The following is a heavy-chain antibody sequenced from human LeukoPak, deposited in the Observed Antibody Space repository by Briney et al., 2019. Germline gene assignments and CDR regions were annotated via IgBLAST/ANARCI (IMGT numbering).Heavy chain of an antibody. V-gene: IGHV3-23*01. D-gene: IGHD6-19*01. J-gene: IGHJ4*02. CDR1: GFTVSSKY. CDR2: ISGTGTST. CDR3: AKAVQWLAQYFDY. Sequence: PGGSLRLSCAAFGFTVSSKYMSWVRQAPGKGLEWVSGISGTGTSTYYAESVKGRFTVSRDNSKNTLYLQMNSLRAEDTAVYYCAKAVQWLAQYFDYWGQGTLVTISS.